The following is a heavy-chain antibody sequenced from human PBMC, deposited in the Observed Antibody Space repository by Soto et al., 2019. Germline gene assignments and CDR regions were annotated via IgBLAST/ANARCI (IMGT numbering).Heavy chain of an antibody. CDR1: GFTFSSYA. Sequence: PGGSLRLSCAASGFTFSSYAMSWVRQAPGKGLEWVSAISGSGGSTYYADSVKGRFTISRDNSKNTLYLQMNSLRAEDTAVYYCAKDNFLQQWLVFHFDYWGQGTLVTVSS. V-gene: IGHV3-23*01. D-gene: IGHD6-19*01. CDR3: AKDNFLQQWLVFHFDY. J-gene: IGHJ4*02. CDR2: ISGSGGST.